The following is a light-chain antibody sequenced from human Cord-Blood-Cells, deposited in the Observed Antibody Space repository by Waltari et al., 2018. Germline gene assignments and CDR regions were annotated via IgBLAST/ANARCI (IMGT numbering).Light chain of an antibody. CDR3: QQSYSTLT. CDR2: AAS. Sequence: DIQMTQSPSSLSASVGDRVTITCRASQSISSYLNWYQQKPGKAPKLLIYAASSFQSGVPSRVSGSGSGTDFTLTISSLQPEDFATYYCQQSYSTLTFGGGTKVEIK. CDR1: QSISSY. J-gene: IGKJ4*01. V-gene: IGKV1-39*01.